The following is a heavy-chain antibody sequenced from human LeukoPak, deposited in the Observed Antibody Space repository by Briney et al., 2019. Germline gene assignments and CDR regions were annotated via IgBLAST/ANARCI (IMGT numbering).Heavy chain of an antibody. Sequence: GGSLRLSCAASGFTFSSYWMSWARQAPGKGLEWVANIKQDGSKKYYVDSVKGRFTISRGNAQNSLYLQMNSLRAEDTAVYYCARTETTFDYWGQGTLVTVSS. J-gene: IGHJ4*02. CDR3: ARTETTFDY. CDR1: GFTFSSYW. V-gene: IGHV3-7*03. CDR2: IKQDGSKK. D-gene: IGHD1-7*01.